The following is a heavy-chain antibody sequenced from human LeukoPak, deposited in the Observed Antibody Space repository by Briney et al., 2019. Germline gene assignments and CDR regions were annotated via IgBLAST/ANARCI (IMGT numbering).Heavy chain of an antibody. CDR1: GFTFDDYA. CDR3: AKERYCSSTSCYGPFDY. V-gene: IGHV3-9*01. D-gene: IGHD2-2*01. J-gene: IGHJ4*02. CDR2: ISWNSGSI. Sequence: GRSLRLSCAASGFTFDDYAMHWVRQAPGKGLEWVSGISWNSGSIGYADSVKGRFTISRDNAKNSLYLQMNSLRAEDTALYYCAKERYCSSTSCYGPFDYWGQGTLVTGSS.